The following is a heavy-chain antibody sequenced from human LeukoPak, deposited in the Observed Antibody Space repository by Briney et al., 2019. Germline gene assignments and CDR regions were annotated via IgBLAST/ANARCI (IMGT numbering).Heavy chain of an antibody. Sequence: GGSLRLSCAASGFTFSSYAMSWVRQAPGKGLEWVSAISGSGGSTYYADSVKGRFTISRDNSKNTLYLQMNSPRAEDTAVYYCAKGPDNYDFWSGYYGYWGQGTLVTVSS. CDR2: ISGSGGST. CDR1: GFTFSSYA. J-gene: IGHJ4*02. CDR3: AKGPDNYDFWSGYYGY. V-gene: IGHV3-23*01. D-gene: IGHD3-3*01.